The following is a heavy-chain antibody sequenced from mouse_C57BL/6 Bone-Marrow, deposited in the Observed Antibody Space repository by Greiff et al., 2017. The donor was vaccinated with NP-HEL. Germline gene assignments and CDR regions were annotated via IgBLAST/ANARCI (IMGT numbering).Heavy chain of an antibody. CDR2: INPSTGGT. Sequence: EVQLQESGPELVKPGASVKISCKASGYSFTGYYMNWVKQSPEKSLEWIGEINPSTGGTTYNQKFKAKATLTVDKSSSTAYMQLKSLTSEDSAVYYCARGRRNWFDYWGQGTTLTVSS. V-gene: IGHV1-42*01. CDR3: ARGRRNWFDY. CDR1: GYSFTGYY. D-gene: IGHD4-1*01. J-gene: IGHJ2*01.